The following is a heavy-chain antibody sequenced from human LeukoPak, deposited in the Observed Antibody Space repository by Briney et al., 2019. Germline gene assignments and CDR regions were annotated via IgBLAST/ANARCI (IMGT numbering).Heavy chain of an antibody. V-gene: IGHV4-4*07. CDR1: GDSISSYY. J-gene: IGHJ6*03. D-gene: IGHD6-19*01. CDR3: ARDRGDSSGWYPYYYYYYMDV. Sequence: PSETLSLTCTVSGDSISSYYWSWIRQPAGKGLEWIGRIYTSGSTNYNPSLKSRVTMSVDTSKNQFSLNLSSVTAADTAVYYCARDRGDSSGWYPYYYYYYMDVWGKGTTVTISS. CDR2: IYTSGST.